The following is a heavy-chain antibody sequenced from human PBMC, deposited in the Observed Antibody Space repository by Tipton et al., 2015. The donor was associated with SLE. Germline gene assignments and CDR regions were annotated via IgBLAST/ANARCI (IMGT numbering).Heavy chain of an antibody. D-gene: IGHD3-10*01. V-gene: IGHV4-59*01. CDR3: ARGRVVHQWFGYYYMDV. J-gene: IGHJ6*03. CDR1: GGSISSYY. CDR2: VDYSGSP. Sequence: TLSLTCSVSGGSISSYYWSWIRQPSGKGLEWIGYVDYSGSPNYNPSLNGRVTISVDTSKNQFSLKLTPVTAADTAVYYCARGRVVHQWFGYYYMDVWGNGTTVTVSS.